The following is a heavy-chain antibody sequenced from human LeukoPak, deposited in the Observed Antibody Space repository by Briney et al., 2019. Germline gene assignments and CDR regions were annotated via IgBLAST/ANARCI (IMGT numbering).Heavy chain of an antibody. CDR1: GFTFGDYA. J-gene: IGHJ4*02. CDR2: IRSKAYGGTT. V-gene: IGHV3-49*04. Sequence: GGSLRLSCRASGFTFGDYAMSWVRQAPGKGLEWVGFIRSKAYGGTTEYAASVKGRFTISRGDSKSIVYLQVNSLKTEDTALYYCTLGYCSGDSCCFDFDYWGQGTLVTVSS. D-gene: IGHD2-15*01. CDR3: TLGYCSGDSCCFDFDY.